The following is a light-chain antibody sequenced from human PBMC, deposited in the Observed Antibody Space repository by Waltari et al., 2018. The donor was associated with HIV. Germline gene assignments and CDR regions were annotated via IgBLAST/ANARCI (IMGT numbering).Light chain of an antibody. CDR1: SRDIGAYEY. J-gene: IGLJ2*01. CDR3: SSYGGVASCVI. V-gene: IGLV2-11*01. CDR2: DVN. Sequence: HYALTQPRSVSGSPGQSVTISCTGTSRDIGAYEYVSWFQKVPGRAPKLLIFDVNKRPTAVLDRFSGFKSGDMASLTISGLQPDDGSNYFCSSYGGVASCVIFGGGATLTVL.